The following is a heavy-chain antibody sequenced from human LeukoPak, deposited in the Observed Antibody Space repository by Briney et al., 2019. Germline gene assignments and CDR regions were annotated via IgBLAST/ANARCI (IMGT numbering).Heavy chain of an antibody. CDR3: ARDPRRFRVGGSHYQGSG. D-gene: IGHD2-15*01. Sequence: MSGGSLRLSCAASGFTFSSYSMNWVRQAPGKGLEWVSSISSSSSYIYYADSVKGRFTISRDNAKNSLYLQMNSLRAEDTAVYYCARDPRRFRVGGSHYQGSGWGQGTLVTVSS. CDR2: ISSSSSYI. V-gene: IGHV3-21*01. J-gene: IGHJ4*02. CDR1: GFTFSSYS.